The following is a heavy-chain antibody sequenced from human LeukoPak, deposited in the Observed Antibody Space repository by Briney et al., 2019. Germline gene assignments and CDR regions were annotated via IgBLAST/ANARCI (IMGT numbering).Heavy chain of an antibody. CDR1: GGSISSTRYY. CDR3: ARHATIAVGGAFDI. V-gene: IGHV4-39*01. CDR2: IYYSGST. J-gene: IGHJ3*02. Sequence: PSETLSLTCTVSGGSISSTRYYWGWIRQPPGRGLEWIGSIYYSGSTYYNPSLKSRVTMSVDTSKNQFSLKLSSVSAADTAVYYCARHATIAVGGAFDIWGQGTMVTVSS. D-gene: IGHD6-19*01.